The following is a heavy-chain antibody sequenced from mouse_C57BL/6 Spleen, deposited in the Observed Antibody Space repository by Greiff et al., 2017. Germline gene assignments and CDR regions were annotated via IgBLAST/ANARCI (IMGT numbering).Heavy chain of an antibody. CDR1: GFSLTSYG. CDR3: ARNGEGAWFAY. Sequence: VQLQQSGPGLVQPSQSLSITCTVSGFSLTSYGVHWVRQSPGKGLEWLGVIWSGGSTDSNAAFISRLSISKDNSKSQVFFKMNSLQADDTAIYYCARNGEGAWFAYWGKGTLVTVSA. CDR2: IWSGGST. J-gene: IGHJ3*01. V-gene: IGHV2-2*01.